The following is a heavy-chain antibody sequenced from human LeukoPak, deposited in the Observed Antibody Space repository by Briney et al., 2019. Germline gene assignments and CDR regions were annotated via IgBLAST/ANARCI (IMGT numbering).Heavy chain of an antibody. D-gene: IGHD6-13*01. CDR1: GFTFSSYA. CDR2: ISGSGGST. V-gene: IGHV3-23*01. Sequence: GGSLRLSCAASGFTFSSYAMSWVRQAPGKGLEWVSAISGSGGSTYYADSVKGRFTISRDNSKNTLYLQMNSLRAEDTAVYYCVKDGGSSWHRNAFDIWGQGTMVTVSS. CDR3: VKDGGSSWHRNAFDI. J-gene: IGHJ3*02.